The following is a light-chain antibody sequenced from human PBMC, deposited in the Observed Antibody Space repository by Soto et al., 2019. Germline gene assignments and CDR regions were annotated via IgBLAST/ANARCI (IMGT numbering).Light chain of an antibody. J-gene: IGKJ4*01. CDR1: QGIRND. Sequence: AMQMTQSPSSLSASVGDRVTITCRASQGIRNDLGRYQQKPGKAPKLLIYAASSLQSGVPSTFSGSGSGTDFTLTISSLQPEDFATYYCLHAYNYPLTFGGGTKVDIK. CDR3: LHAYNYPLT. CDR2: AAS. V-gene: IGKV1-6*01.